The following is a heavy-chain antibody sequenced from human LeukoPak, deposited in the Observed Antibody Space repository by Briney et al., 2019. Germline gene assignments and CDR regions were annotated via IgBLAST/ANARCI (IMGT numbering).Heavy chain of an antibody. CDR3: ARRYCSGGSCYYFDY. V-gene: IGHV4-30-4*08. J-gene: IGHJ4*02. D-gene: IGHD2-15*01. CDR1: GCSISSGDYY. Sequence: SETLSLTCTVSGCSISSGDYYWSWIRQPPGKGLEGIGYIYYSGSTCYNPSLKRRVTISVDTSKNQFSLTLSSVTAADTAVYYCARRYCSGGSCYYFDYWGQGTLVTVSS. CDR2: IYYSGST.